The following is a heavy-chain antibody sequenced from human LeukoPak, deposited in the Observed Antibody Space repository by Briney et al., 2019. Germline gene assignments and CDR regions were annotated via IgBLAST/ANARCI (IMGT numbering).Heavy chain of an antibody. V-gene: IGHV1-46*01. CDR1: GYTFTSYY. J-gene: IGHJ6*02. CDR3: AGATNFYYYYGMDV. Sequence: ASVNVSCKASGYTFTSYYIHWVRQAPGQGLEWMGIINPRSGATNYAQKFQGRVTMTRDTSTSTVYMELSSQRSEDTAVYYCAGATNFYYYYGMDVWGQGTRVTVSS. D-gene: IGHD1-26*01. CDR2: INPRSGAT.